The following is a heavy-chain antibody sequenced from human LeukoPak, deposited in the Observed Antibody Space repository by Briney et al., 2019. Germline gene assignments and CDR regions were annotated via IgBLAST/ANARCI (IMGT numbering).Heavy chain of an antibody. CDR1: GGSISSGGYS. CDR3: AREGYDSSGYYRTGFDY. CDR2: IYHSGST. V-gene: IGHV4-30-2*01. D-gene: IGHD3-22*01. Sequence: SQTLSLTCAVSGGSISSGGYSWSWIRQPPGKGLEWIGYIYHSGSTYYNPSLKSRVTISVDRTKNQFSLKLSSVTAADTAVYYCAREGYDSSGYYRTGFDYWGQGTLVTVSS. J-gene: IGHJ4*02.